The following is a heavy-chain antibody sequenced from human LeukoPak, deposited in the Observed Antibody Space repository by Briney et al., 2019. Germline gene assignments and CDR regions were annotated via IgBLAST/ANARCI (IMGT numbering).Heavy chain of an antibody. CDR2: IYYSGSS. J-gene: IGHJ6*03. CDR3: ARQLYVSGSYYAPMDV. V-gene: IGHV4-39*01. CDR1: GGSISSSSYY. Sequence: SETLSLTCSVSGGSISSSSYYWGWIRQPPGKGLEWIGNIYYSGSSYYNPSLKSRVTISVDTSKNQFSLKLSSVTAADTAVYFCARQLYVSGSYYAPMDVWGKGTTVTISS. D-gene: IGHD3-10*01.